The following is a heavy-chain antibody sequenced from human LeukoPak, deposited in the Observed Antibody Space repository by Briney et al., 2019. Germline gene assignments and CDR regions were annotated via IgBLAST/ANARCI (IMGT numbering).Heavy chain of an antibody. V-gene: IGHV3-30*03. CDR1: GFTFSSYG. CDR3: ARLTPGWYFDL. CDR2: ISYDGSNK. Sequence: GRSLRLSCAASGFTFSSYGMHWVRQAPGKGLEWVAVISYDGSNKYYADSVKGRFTISRDNSKNTLYLQMNSLRAEDTAVYYCARLTPGWYFDLWGRGSLVTVSS. J-gene: IGHJ2*01. D-gene: IGHD3-10*01.